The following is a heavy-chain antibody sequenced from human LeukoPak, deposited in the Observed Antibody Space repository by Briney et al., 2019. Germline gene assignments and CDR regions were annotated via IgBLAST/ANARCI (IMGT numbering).Heavy chain of an antibody. V-gene: IGHV3-53*01. CDR1: GLTGSHNY. CDR3: IVFGDSNH. CDR2: IHTSGDT. D-gene: IGHD4-17*01. J-gene: IGHJ5*02. Sequence: GGSLRLFCAASGLTGSHNYVSWVRQAPGKGLEWVSAIHTSGDTCYADSVKGRFTISRDTSKNTLYLQVNSLRVEDTAVYYCIVFGDSNHWGQGTLVTVSS.